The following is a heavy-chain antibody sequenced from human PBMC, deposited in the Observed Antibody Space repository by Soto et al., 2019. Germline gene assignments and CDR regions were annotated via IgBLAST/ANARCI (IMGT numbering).Heavy chain of an antibody. Sequence: SETLSLTCTVSGGSISSGGYYWSWIRQHPGKGLEWIGYIYYSGSTYYNPSLKSRVTISVDTSKDQFSLKLSPVTAADTAVYYCARAGYSGYDRAFDIWGQGTMVTVSS. V-gene: IGHV4-31*03. CDR2: IYYSGST. J-gene: IGHJ3*02. D-gene: IGHD5-12*01. CDR3: ARAGYSGYDRAFDI. CDR1: GGSISSGGYY.